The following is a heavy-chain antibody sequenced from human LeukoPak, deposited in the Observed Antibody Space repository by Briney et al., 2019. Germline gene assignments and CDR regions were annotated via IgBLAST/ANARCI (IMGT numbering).Heavy chain of an antibody. CDR3: ARDQLGYGERGWFDP. D-gene: IGHD4-17*01. V-gene: IGHV4-61*01. J-gene: IGHJ5*02. CDR2: IYYSGST. CDR1: GGSVSSGSYY. Sequence: SETLSLTCTVSGGSVSSGSYYWSWIRQPPGKGLEWIGYIYYSGSTNYNPSLKSRVTISVDTSKNQFSLKLSSVTAADTAVYYRARDQLGYGERGWFDPWGQGTLVTVSS.